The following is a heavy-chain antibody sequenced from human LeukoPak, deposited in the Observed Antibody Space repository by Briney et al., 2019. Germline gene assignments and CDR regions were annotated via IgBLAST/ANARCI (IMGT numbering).Heavy chain of an antibody. CDR3: ARASIAALVGWFDP. Sequence: PSETLSLTCTVSGGSISSYYWSWIRQPPGKGLEWIGYIYYSGSTNYNSSLKSRVTISVDTSKNQFSLKLSSVTAADTAVYYCARASIAALVGWFDPWGQGTLVTVSS. V-gene: IGHV4-59*01. CDR2: IYYSGST. CDR1: GGSISSYY. D-gene: IGHD6-6*01. J-gene: IGHJ5*02.